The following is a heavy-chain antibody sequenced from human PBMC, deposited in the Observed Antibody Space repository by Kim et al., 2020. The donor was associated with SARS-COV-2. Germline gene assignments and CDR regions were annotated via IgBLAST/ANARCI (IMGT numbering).Heavy chain of an antibody. D-gene: IGHD6-25*01. CDR3: ARDPTVGYRRDDF. V-gene: IGHV4-4*07. CDR1: GGSVSNYY. CDR2: ISPSGST. J-gene: IGHJ4*02. Sequence: SETLSLSCTFSGGSVSNYYWNWIRRPAGKGFEWIGRISPSGSTNLNPSLKSRVTMSMDTSKGHLSLRLSAETAADTAVYYCARDPTVGYRRDDFWGQGAL.